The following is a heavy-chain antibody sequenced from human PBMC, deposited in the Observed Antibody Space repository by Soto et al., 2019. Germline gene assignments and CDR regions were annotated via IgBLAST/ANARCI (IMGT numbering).Heavy chain of an antibody. CDR3: ARRRGYGYYYGMDV. J-gene: IGHJ6*02. CDR2: IIPVFGTA. V-gene: IGHV1-69*13. D-gene: IGHD5-18*01. CDR1: GGTFSSYA. Sequence: SVKVSCKASGGTFSSYAISWVRQAPGQGLEWMGGIIPVFGTANYAQKFQGRVTITADESTSTAYMELSSLRSEDTAVYYCARRRGYGYYYGMDVWGQGTTVTVAS.